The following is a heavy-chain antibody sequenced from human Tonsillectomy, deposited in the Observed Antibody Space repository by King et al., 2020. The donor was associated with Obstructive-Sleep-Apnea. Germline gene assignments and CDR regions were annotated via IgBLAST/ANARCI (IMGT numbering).Heavy chain of an antibody. CDR3: ARHGSYNSGYYYFDY. D-gene: IGHD3-22*01. Sequence: VQLQESGPGLVKPSETLSLTCTVSGGSISSYYCSWIRQPPGKGLEWIAYIDYSGSTNYNPSLRSRVTISVDTSKNQFSLKLSSVTAADTAVYYCARHGSYNSGYYYFDYWGQGTLVTVSS. CDR1: GGSISSYY. J-gene: IGHJ4*02. CDR2: IDYSGST. V-gene: IGHV4-59*08.